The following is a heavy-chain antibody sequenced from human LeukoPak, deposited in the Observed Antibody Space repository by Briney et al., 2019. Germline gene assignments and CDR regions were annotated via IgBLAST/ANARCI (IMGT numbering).Heavy chain of an antibody. CDR3: ARGNNYRNRLPGDF. CDR1: SGSISTSNYY. CDR2: IFYSGST. V-gene: IGHV4-39*06. J-gene: IGHJ4*02. D-gene: IGHD5-24*01. Sequence: SETLSLTCTVSSGSISTSNYYWGWVRQPPGKALEWIGNIFYSGSTYYSPSLKSRVTISLDTSRNQFPLKLNSVTAADTAVFYCARGNNYRNRLPGDFWGQGTLVTVSS.